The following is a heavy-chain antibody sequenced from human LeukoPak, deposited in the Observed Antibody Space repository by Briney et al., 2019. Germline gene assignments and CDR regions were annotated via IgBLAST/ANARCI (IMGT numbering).Heavy chain of an antibody. Sequence: GGSLRLSCAASGFTFSSYSMNWVRQAPGKGLEWVSYISSSSSTIYYADSVKGRFTISRDNAKNSLYLQMNSLRAEDTAVYYCARGMAMNWFDPWGQGTLVTVSS. J-gene: IGHJ5*02. CDR2: ISSSSSTI. CDR1: GFTFSSYS. CDR3: ARGMAMNWFDP. D-gene: IGHD5-24*01. V-gene: IGHV3-48*04.